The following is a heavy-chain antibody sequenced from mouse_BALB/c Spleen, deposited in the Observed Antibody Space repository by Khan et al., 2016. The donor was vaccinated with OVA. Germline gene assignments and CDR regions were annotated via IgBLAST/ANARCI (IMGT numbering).Heavy chain of an antibody. CDR1: GYTFTDYY. V-gene: IGHV1-77*01. Sequence: VQLQESGAELARPGASVKLSCKASGYTFTDYYINWVKQRTGQGLEWIGEISPGSGDTYYNEKFKGKATLTADKSSSPAYMQLSSLTSEASAVYFCARRNYFGYTFAYGGQGTLVNVPA. CDR3: ARRNYFGYTFAY. CDR2: ISPGSGDT. J-gene: IGHJ3*01. D-gene: IGHD1-2*01.